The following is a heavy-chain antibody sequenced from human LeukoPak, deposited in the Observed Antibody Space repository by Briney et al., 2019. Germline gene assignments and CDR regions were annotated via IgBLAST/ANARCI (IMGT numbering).Heavy chain of an antibody. CDR1: GYIFTGYY. CDR3: ARDLGTDPYYYYMDV. Sequence: ASVKVSCKASGYIFTGYYMHWVRQAPGQGLEWMGWINPNSGGTNYAQKFQGRVTMTRDTSISTAYMELSRLRSDDTAVYYCARDLGTDPYYYYMDVWGKGTTVTVSS. J-gene: IGHJ6*03. CDR2: INPNSGGT. V-gene: IGHV1-2*02.